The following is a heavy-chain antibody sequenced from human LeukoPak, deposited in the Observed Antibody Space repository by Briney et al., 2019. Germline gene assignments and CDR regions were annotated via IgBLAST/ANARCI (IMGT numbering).Heavy chain of an antibody. CDR2: IHSDGSST. CDR3: ARGLSYYYDSSGYYPDAFDI. Sequence: GGSLRLSCAASGFIFSNYWMHWVRQAPGKGLVWVSRIHSDGSSTTYADSVKGRFTISRDNVKNTLYLQMNSLRAEDTAVYYCARGLSYYYDSSGYYPDAFDIWGQGTMVTVSS. V-gene: IGHV3-74*01. CDR1: GFIFSNYW. D-gene: IGHD3-22*01. J-gene: IGHJ3*02.